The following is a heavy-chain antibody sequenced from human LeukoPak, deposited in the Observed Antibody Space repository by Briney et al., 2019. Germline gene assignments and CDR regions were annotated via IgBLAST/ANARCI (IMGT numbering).Heavy chain of an antibody. D-gene: IGHD3-10*01. J-gene: IGHJ3*02. CDR3: AREAVTNAFDI. CDR2: IYYSGST. Sequence: PSETLSLTCTVSGGSINSYYWSWIRQPPGKGLERIGYIYYSGSTNYNPSLKSRVTISVDTSKNQFSLKLSSVTAADTAVYYCAREAVTNAFDIWGQGTMVTVSS. V-gene: IGHV4-59*01. CDR1: GGSINSYY.